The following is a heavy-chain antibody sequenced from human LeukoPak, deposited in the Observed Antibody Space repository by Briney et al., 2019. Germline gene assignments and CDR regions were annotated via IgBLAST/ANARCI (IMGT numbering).Heavy chain of an antibody. Sequence: GASVKVSCKASGYTFTGFYMHWVRQAPGQRLEWMGWINAGNGNTKYSQEFQGRVTITRDTSVSTAYMELSSLRSEDMAVYYCARDYYDSSGYFNWFDPWGQGTLVTVSS. CDR1: GYTFTGFY. V-gene: IGHV1-3*03. CDR2: INAGNGNT. J-gene: IGHJ5*02. CDR3: ARDYYDSSGYFNWFDP. D-gene: IGHD3-22*01.